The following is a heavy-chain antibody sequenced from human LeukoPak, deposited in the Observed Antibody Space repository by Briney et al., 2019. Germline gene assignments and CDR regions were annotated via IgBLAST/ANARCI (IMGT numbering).Heavy chain of an antibody. V-gene: IGHV3-23*01. CDR3: AKSSSGYAFDI. CDR1: GFTFSNAW. J-gene: IGHJ3*02. Sequence: GGSLRLSCVASGFTFSNAWMSWVRQAPGKGLEWVSDISGSGGSTYYADSVKGRFTISRDNSKNTLYLQMDSLRAEDTALYYCAKSSSGYAFDIWGQGKTVTGSS. D-gene: IGHD6-19*01. CDR2: ISGSGGST.